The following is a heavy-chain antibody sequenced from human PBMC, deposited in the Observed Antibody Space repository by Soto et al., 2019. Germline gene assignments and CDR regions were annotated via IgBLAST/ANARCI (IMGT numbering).Heavy chain of an antibody. V-gene: IGHV4-34*01. D-gene: IGHD3-16*02. CDR3: ARGPKNLGELSLYYFDY. CDR2: INHSGST. CDR1: GGSFSGYY. Sequence: QVQLQQWGAGLLKPSETLSLTCAVYGGSFSGYYWSWIRQPPGKGLEWIGEINHSGSTNYNPSLKSRVTISVDTSKNQFSLKLSSVTAADTAVYYCARGPKNLGELSLYYFDYWGQGTLVTVSS. J-gene: IGHJ4*02.